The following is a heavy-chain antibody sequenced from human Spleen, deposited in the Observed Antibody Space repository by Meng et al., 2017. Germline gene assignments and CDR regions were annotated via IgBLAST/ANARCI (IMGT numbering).Heavy chain of an antibody. CDR3: AKEASSRSMFDC. CDR1: GDSVSSNDAA. V-gene: IGHV6-1*01. J-gene: IGHJ4*02. D-gene: IGHD2/OR15-2a*01. Sequence: QVQLQQSGPGLVKASQTLSPTCAISGDSVSSNDAAWNWIRQSPSRRLGCLGRTYYRSKWYNDYAVSVKSRISIDPDTSKNQFSLQLNSVSPEDTAVYYCAKEASSRSMFDCWGQGTLVTVSS. CDR2: TYYRSKWYN.